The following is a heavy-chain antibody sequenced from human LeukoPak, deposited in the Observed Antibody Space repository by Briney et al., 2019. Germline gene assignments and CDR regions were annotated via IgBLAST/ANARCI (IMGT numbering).Heavy chain of an antibody. CDR2: ISGSGDNS. V-gene: IGHV3-23*01. D-gene: IGHD4-17*01. J-gene: IGHJ4*02. CDR1: GFIFTSYT. CDR3: AKDSPSAPVTSV. Sequence: GGCLRLSCTASGFIFTSYTMSWVRQAPGRGLEWVSTISGSGDNSYYADSVKGRFTISRDNSKNTLYLQMNSLRVEDTAVFYCAKDSPSAPVTSVWGQGTQVTVSS.